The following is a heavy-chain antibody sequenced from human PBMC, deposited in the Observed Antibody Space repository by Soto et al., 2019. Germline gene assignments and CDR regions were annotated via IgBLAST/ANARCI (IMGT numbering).Heavy chain of an antibody. CDR1: GGTFSSYA. V-gene: IGHV1-69*13. Sequence: SVKVSCKASGGTFSSYAISWVRQAPGQGLEWMGGIIPIFGTANYAQKFQGGVAITADESTSTAYMELSSLRSEDTAVYYCARAPTEAGDCYAFDYWGQGTLVTVSS. D-gene: IGHD2-21*02. CDR2: IIPIFGTA. CDR3: ARAPTEAGDCYAFDY. J-gene: IGHJ4*02.